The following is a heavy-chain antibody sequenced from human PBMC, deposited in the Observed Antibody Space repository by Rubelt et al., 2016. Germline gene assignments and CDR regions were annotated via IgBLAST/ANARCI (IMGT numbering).Heavy chain of an antibody. CDR2: IYYSGST. J-gene: IGHJ1*01. D-gene: IGHD2-2*01. V-gene: IGHV4-39*01. Sequence: QLQLQESGPGLVKPSETLSLTCTVSGGSISSSSYYWGWIRQPPGKGLEWIGSIYYSGSTYYNPSPRGRVPISVATSKHQFPRKLSSVTAADTAVYYCARAVGVPAAILAEYFQHWGQGTLVTVSS. CDR1: GGSISSSSYY. CDR3: ARAVGVPAAILAEYFQH.